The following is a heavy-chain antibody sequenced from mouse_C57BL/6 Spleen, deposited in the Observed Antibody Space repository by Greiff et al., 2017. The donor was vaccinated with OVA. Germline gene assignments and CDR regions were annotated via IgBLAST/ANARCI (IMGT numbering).Heavy chain of an antibody. CDR1: GYTFTCYW. V-gene: IGHV1-61*01. CDR3: AISLSASGAY. CDR2: IYPSDSET. D-gene: IGHD3-1*01. J-gene: IGHJ3*01. Sequence: VKQSCKASGYTFTCYWMDWVKQRPGHGLEWIGNIYPSDSETHYNQKFKDKATLTVDNSSSTAYMQPSSLTSEDSAVYYCAISLSASGAYWGQGTLVTVSA.